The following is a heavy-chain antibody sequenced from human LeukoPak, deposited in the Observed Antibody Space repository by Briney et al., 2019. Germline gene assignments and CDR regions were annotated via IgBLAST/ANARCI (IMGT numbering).Heavy chain of an antibody. V-gene: IGHV1-69*05. CDR1: GGTFSSYA. Sequence: SVKVSCNASGGTFSSYAFSWVRQAPGQGLEWMGGIIPMYGTGNYAQKLQDRVTITTDESTTTVYMELSSLRSEDTAVYYCARDVEDCSSTSCHEYFQYRGQGTLVTVSS. J-gene: IGHJ1*01. D-gene: IGHD2-2*01. CDR3: ARDVEDCSSTSCHEYFQY. CDR2: IIPMYGTG.